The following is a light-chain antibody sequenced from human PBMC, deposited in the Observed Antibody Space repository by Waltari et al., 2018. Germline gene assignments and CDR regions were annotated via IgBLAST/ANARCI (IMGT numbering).Light chain of an antibody. Sequence: EIVLTQSPRTLSLSPGERATLSSWASQSVSSSYLAWFQQKPGQAPRLLIYVASTRATGIPDRFSGIGSGTDFTLTISRLEPEDVAVYHCQHYGSSLLTFGGGTKVEIK. CDR1: QSVSSSY. V-gene: IGKV3-20*01. J-gene: IGKJ4*01. CDR2: VAS. CDR3: QHYGSSLLT.